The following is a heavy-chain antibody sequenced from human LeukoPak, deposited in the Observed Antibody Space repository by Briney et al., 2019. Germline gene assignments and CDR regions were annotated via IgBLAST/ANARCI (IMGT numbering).Heavy chain of an antibody. J-gene: IGHJ6*03. V-gene: IGHV4-59*01. CDR2: IYYSGST. CDR1: GGSISSYY. D-gene: IGHD1-7*01. CDR3: ARVVGNWNYGFYYYMDV. Sequence: SETLSLTCTVSGGSISSYYWSWIRQPPGKGLEWIGYIYYSGSTNYNPSLKSRVTTSVDTSKNQFSLKLSSVTAADTAVYYCARVVGNWNYGFYYYMDVWGKGTTVTVSS.